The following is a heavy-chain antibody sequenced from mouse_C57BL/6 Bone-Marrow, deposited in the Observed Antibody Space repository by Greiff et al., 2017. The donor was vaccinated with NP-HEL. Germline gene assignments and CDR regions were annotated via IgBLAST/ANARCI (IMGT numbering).Heavy chain of an antibody. D-gene: IGHD2-3*01. CDR2: IYPGDGAT. J-gene: IGHJ2*01. V-gene: IGHV1-82*01. CDR1: GYAFSSSW. CDR3: ARSFYDLDY. Sequence: VQLQQSGPELVKPGASVKISCKASGYAFSSSWMNWVKQRPGKGLEWIGRIYPGDGATNYNGKFKGKATLTADKSSSTAYMQLSSLTSEDSAVYFCARSFYDLDYWGQGTTLTVSS.